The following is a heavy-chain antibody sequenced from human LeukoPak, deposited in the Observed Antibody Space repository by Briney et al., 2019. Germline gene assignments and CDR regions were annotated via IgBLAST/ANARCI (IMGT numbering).Heavy chain of an antibody. CDR2: IYTSGST. Sequence: SETLSLTCTVSGGSISSSSYYWSWIRQPAGKGLEWIGRIYTSGSTNYNPSLKSRVTMSVDTSKNQFSLKLSSVTAADTAVYYCARVSYCGGDCHGWFDPWGQGTLVTVSS. J-gene: IGHJ5*02. V-gene: IGHV4-61*02. CDR3: ARVSYCGGDCHGWFDP. D-gene: IGHD2-21*01. CDR1: GGSISSSSYY.